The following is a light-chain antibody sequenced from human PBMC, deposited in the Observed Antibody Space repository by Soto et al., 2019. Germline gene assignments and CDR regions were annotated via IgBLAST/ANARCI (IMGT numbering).Light chain of an antibody. CDR3: QTWGTGLGV. Sequence: QSVLTQSPSASASLGASVKLTCTLSSGHSSYAIAWHQQQPEKGPRYLMNLNSDGSHKKGDGIPDRFSGSSSGAERYLTISSLQSEDEADYYCQTWGTGLGVFGGGTKVTVL. J-gene: IGLJ2*01. CDR2: LNSDGSH. V-gene: IGLV4-69*01. CDR1: SGHSSYA.